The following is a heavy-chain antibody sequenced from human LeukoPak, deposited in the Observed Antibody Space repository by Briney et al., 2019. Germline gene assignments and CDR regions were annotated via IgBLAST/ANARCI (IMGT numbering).Heavy chain of an antibody. CDR2: ISYRGSP. CDR1: GGSISSTNSY. CDR3: AGYASGTMRDY. J-gene: IGHJ4*02. Sequence: ASETLSLTCTVSGGSISSTNSYWGWIRQPPGKGLEWIGSISYRGSPNYNPSLKSRVTISVDTSMNQLSLRVTYVTAADTAMCYCAGYASGTMRDYWGQGTLVTVSS. D-gene: IGHD3-10*01. V-gene: IGHV4-39*01.